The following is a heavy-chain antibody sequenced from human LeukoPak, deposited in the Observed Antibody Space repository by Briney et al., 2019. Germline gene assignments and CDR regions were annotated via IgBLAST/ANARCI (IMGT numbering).Heavy chain of an antibody. Sequence: SQTLSLTCTVSGGSISSDYYWSRIRQPPGKGLEWIGYIYYSGSTYYNPSLRSRVTISVDTSKNQFSLKLTSVTAADTAVYYCARKSDYGARNAFDIWGQGTMVTVSS. V-gene: IGHV4-30-4*01. CDR1: GGSISSDYY. CDR3: ARKSDYGARNAFDI. J-gene: IGHJ3*02. CDR2: IYYSGST. D-gene: IGHD4-17*01.